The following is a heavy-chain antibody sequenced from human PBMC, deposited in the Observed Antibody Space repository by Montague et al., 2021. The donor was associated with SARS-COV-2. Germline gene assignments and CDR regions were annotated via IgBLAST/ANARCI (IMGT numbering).Heavy chain of an antibody. J-gene: IGHJ4*02. CDR3: ARKTSGGLTIFGVVTASYCFDY. Sequence: SETLSLTCTVSGGSISSSSYFWGWIRQPPGKGLDWIGGIYYSGSTYYNPSLKSRVTISVDTSKNQFSLKLSSVTAADTAVFYCARKTSGGLTIFGVVTASYCFDYWGQGTLVTVSS. CDR2: IYYSGST. V-gene: IGHV4-39*01. CDR1: GGSISSSSYF. D-gene: IGHD3-3*01.